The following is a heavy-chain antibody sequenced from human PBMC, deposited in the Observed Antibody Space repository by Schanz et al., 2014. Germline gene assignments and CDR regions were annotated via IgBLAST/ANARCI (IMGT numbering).Heavy chain of an antibody. V-gene: IGHV3-20*03. CDR3: ARDASSSDYHLAH. Sequence: EVQLVESGGGVVRPGGSLRLSYAASGFTFENYALTWVRQVPGKGLEWVSRINWSDGGSTGYADSVRGRFTISRDNAKNSLYLEMNSLRVEDTAFYYCARDASSSDYHLAHWGQGTLVTVSS. J-gene: IGHJ4*02. CDR2: INWSDGGST. CDR1: GFTFENYA. D-gene: IGHD3-22*01.